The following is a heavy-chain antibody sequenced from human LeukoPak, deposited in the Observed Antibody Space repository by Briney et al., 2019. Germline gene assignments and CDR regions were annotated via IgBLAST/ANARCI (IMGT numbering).Heavy chain of an antibody. Sequence: SGGSLRLSCAASGFTFSSHAMSWVRQAPGKGLEWVSAISGNGGSTSYSSGSTSYADSVKGRFTISRDDSENTVYLHINSLRAEDTAVYYCAKNSLTNGHTYYYMDVWGKGTTVTVSS. D-gene: IGHD2-2*02. CDR3: AKNSLTNGHTYYYMDV. J-gene: IGHJ6*03. V-gene: IGHV3-23*01. CDR1: GFTFSSHA. CDR2: ISGNGGSTSYSSGST.